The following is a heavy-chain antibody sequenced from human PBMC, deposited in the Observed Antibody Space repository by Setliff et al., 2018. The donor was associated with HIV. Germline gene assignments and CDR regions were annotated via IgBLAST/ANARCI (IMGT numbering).Heavy chain of an antibody. V-gene: IGHV3-74*03. CDR3: ARDMPVAGNGDFDY. Sequence: GGSLRLSCAASGFTVSTYWMHWVRQAPGKGLVWVSRINSDGSSTKYADYVKGRFTISRDNARNTLYLQLNSLSAEGTAVYYCARDMPVAGNGDFDYWGQGTLVTVSS. CDR1: GFTVSTYW. CDR2: INSDGSST. J-gene: IGHJ4*02. D-gene: IGHD6-19*01.